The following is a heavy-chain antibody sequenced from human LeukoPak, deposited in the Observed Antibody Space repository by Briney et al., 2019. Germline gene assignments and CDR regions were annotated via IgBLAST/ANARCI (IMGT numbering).Heavy chain of an antibody. V-gene: IGHV3-33*01. D-gene: IGHD6-19*01. CDR1: GFTFSSYG. CDR3: ARSGIAVAGCYFDY. Sequence: GGSLRLSCAASGFTFSSYGMHWVRQAPGKGLEWVAVIWYDGSNKYYADSVKGRFTISRDNSKNTLYLQMNSLRAEDTAVYYCARSGIAVAGCYFDYWGQGTLVTVSS. J-gene: IGHJ4*02. CDR2: IWYDGSNK.